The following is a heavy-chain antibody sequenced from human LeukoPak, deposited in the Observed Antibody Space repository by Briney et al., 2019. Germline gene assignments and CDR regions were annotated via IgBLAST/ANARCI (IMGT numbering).Heavy chain of an antibody. V-gene: IGHV4-59*01. CDR2: IYYSGST. Sequence: SETLSLTCTVSGASISSSYYWSWIRQPPGKGLEWIGYIYYSGSTNYDPSLESRVTMSIDTSNNQFSLKLTSVTATDTAVYYCARSPGHRGYDYWGQGTLVTVSS. J-gene: IGHJ4*02. CDR1: GASISSSYY. D-gene: IGHD3-22*01. CDR3: ARSPGHRGYDY.